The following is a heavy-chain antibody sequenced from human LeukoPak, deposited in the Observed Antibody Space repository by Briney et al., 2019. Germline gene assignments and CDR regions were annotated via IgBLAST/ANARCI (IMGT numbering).Heavy chain of an antibody. CDR1: VATFSRYA. J-gene: IGHJ4*02. CDR3: ASQVDYCDSSGYFDY. V-gene: IGHV1-69*04. D-gene: IGHD3-22*01. CDR2: IVTILSIA. Sequence: SSVKLCCSASVATFSRYAINRVREAPGPGLEWMGRIVTILSIANFAQKFQGRVTITADKSTSAAYMDLSSLRSEDPAVYYCASQVDYCDSSGYFDYWGQGTLVTVSS.